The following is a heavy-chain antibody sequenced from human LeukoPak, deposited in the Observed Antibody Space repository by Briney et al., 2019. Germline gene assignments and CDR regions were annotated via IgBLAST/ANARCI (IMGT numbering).Heavy chain of an antibody. V-gene: IGHV4-39*01. CDR2: IYYSGST. CDR1: GGSISSTSYY. CDR3: ASLDESTGFDY. Sequence: SETLSLTCTVSGGSISSTSYYWGWIRQPPGKGLEWIGSIYYSGSTYYNPSLKSRVTISVDTSKNQFSLKLSSVTAADTAVYYCASLDESTGFDYWGQGILVTVSS. J-gene: IGHJ4*02.